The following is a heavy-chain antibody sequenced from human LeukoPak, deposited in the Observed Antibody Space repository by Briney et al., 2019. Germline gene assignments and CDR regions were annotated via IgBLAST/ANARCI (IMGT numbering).Heavy chain of an antibody. CDR2: IYSGGST. Sequence: SGGSLRLSCAASGFTVSSNYMSWVRQAPGKGLEWVSVIYSGGSTYYADSVKGRFTISRDNSKNTVHLQMNTLTAEDTAVYYCARGYGDSPLDYWGQGTLVTVSS. J-gene: IGHJ4*02. CDR1: GFTVSSNY. V-gene: IGHV3-66*01. D-gene: IGHD4-17*01. CDR3: ARGYGDSPLDY.